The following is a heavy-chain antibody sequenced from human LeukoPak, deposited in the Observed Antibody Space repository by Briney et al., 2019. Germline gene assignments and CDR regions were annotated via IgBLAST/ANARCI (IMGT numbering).Heavy chain of an antibody. CDR2: MKPNSGNT. Sequence: ASVKVSCKASGYTFTSYDINWVRQATGRGLEWMGWMKPNSGNTGYAQKFQGRVTMTRNTSISTAYMELSSLRSEDTAVYYCARAAPRSSSIETYYFDYWGQGTLVTVSS. D-gene: IGHD6-13*01. CDR3: ARAAPRSSSIETYYFDY. V-gene: IGHV1-8*01. CDR1: GYTFTSYD. J-gene: IGHJ4*02.